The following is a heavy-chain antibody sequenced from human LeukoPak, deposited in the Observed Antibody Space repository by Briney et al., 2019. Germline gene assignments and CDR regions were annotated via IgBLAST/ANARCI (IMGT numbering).Heavy chain of an antibody. CDR1: GFTFSDYY. Sequence: GGSLRLSCAASGFTFSDYYMSWIRQAPGKGLEWVSYISSSGSTIYYADSVKGRFTISRDNAKNSLCLQMNSLRAEDTAVYYCASGMTTVATDYWGQGTLVTVSS. CDR3: ASGMTTVATDY. J-gene: IGHJ4*02. V-gene: IGHV3-11*01. D-gene: IGHD4-23*01. CDR2: ISSSGSTI.